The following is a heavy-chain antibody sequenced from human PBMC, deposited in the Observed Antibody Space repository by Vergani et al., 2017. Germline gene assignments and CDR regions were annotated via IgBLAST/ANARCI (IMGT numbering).Heavy chain of an antibody. CDR2: IRTKSQGETT. D-gene: IGHD3-9*01. CDR3: TRDRNYDIWTGSTNHVDH. J-gene: IGHJ4*02. Sequence: EVQLVESGGELVQPGRPLRLSCTASGFTFGDDAISWFRQAPGKGPEWVAFIRTKSQGETTEYAASVKGRFFISRNDSKGVAYLQMNSLRTEDTAVYFCTRDRNYDIWTGSTNHVDHRGPGTMVTVSS. CDR1: GFTFGDDA. V-gene: IGHV3-49*03.